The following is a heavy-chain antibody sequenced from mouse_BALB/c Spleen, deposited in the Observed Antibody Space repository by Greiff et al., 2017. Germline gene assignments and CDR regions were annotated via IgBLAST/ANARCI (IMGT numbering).Heavy chain of an antibody. J-gene: IGHJ4*01. V-gene: IGHV6-6*02. CDR2: IRLKSNNYAT. CDR3: TRDDGYYQYAMDY. D-gene: IGHD2-3*01. CDR1: GFTFTNYW. Sequence: EVQLQESGGGLVQPGGSMKLSCVASGFTFTNYWMNWVRQSPEKGLEWVAEIRLKSNNYATHYAESVKGRFTISRDDSKSSVYLQMNNLRAEDTGIYYCTRDDGYYQYAMDYWGQGTSVTVSS.